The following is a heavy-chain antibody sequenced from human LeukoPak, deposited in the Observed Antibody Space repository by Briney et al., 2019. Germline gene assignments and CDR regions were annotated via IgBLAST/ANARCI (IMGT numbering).Heavy chain of an antibody. D-gene: IGHD6-19*01. Sequence: ASVKVSCKASGGTFSSYAFSWVRQAPGQGLGWMGRIIPILGIANYAQKFQGRVTITADKSTSTAYMELSSLRSEDTAVYYCARVLVVAGTGSFDYWGQGTLVTVSS. J-gene: IGHJ4*02. V-gene: IGHV1-69*04. CDR3: ARVLVVAGTGSFDY. CDR1: GGTFSSYA. CDR2: IIPILGIA.